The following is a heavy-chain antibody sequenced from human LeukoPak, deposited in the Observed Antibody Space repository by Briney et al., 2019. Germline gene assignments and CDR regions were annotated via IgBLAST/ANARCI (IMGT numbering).Heavy chain of an antibody. J-gene: IGHJ4*02. Sequence: GGSLRLSCAASGFTFSTYAMHWVRQAPGKGLEWVALIWYDGTNKYYADSVKGRFTVSRDSSKNTVYLQMNSLRVEDTAVYYCAGAFWVDTAMVPDYWGQGTLVTVSS. D-gene: IGHD5-18*01. V-gene: IGHV3-33*01. CDR1: GFTFSTYA. CDR3: AGAFWVDTAMVPDY. CDR2: IWYDGTNK.